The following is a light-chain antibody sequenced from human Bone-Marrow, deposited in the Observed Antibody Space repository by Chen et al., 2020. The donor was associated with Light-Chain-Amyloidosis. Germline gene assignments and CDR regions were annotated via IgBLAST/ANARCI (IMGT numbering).Light chain of an antibody. J-gene: IGLJ2*01. CDR2: RAT. Sequence: SYELTQPPSVSVSPGQTARITCSGDDLPTKYAYWYQQKPGQAPVLVIHRATERPSGISERFSGSSSGTTATLPISGVQAEDEADYHCQSADSSGTYEVIFGGGTKLTVL. CDR1: DLPTKY. CDR3: QSADSSGTYEVI. V-gene: IGLV3-25*03.